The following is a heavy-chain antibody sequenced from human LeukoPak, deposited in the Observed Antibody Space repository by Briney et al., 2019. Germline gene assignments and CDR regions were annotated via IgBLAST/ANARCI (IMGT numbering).Heavy chain of an antibody. D-gene: IGHD1-1*01. V-gene: IGHV3-49*04. Sequence: GGSLRLSCTVSGFTFEDFAMTWVRRARGKGVEGVGFIRRRAYGGTTDYAASVKGRFTISIDDSKNIAFLQMNSLKTEDTAIYFCSRDSHGDDVYDYWGQGTLVTVSS. CDR3: SRDSHGDDVYDY. CDR2: IRRRAYGGTT. CDR1: GFTFEDFA. J-gene: IGHJ4*02.